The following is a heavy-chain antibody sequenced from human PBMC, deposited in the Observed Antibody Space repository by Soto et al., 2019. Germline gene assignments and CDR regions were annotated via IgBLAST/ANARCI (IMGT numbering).Heavy chain of an antibody. CDR1: GGSISSSSYY. Sequence: QLQLQESGPGLVKPSETLSLTCTVSGGSISSSSYYWGWIRQPPGKGLEWIGSIYYSGSTYYNPSLKGRVTISVGTSKTQLSLKLSSVTAADTAVYYCASGYCSGGSCYGYWYFDLWGRGPLVTVSS. CDR3: ASGYCSGGSCYGYWYFDL. CDR2: IYYSGST. V-gene: IGHV4-39*01. D-gene: IGHD2-15*01. J-gene: IGHJ2*01.